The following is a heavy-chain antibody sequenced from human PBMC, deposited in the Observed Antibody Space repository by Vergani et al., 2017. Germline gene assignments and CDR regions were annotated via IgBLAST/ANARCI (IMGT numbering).Heavy chain of an antibody. D-gene: IGHD4-17*01. J-gene: IGHJ5*02. CDR2: INSDGSST. Sequence: VQLVESEGGLVQPGGSLRLSCAASGFTFSSYWMHWVRQAPGKGLVWVSRINSDGSSTDYAYSVRGRFTISRDNAKNTLYLQMNSLRAEDTAVYYCARARYGDYRWFDPWGQGTLVTVSS. CDR3: ARARYGDYRWFDP. V-gene: IGHV3-74*01. CDR1: GFTFSSYW.